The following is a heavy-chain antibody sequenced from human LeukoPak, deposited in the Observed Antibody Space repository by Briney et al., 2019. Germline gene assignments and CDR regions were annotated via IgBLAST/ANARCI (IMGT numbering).Heavy chain of an antibody. CDR1: GGSISAYY. CDR2: IYGSGYT. Sequence: PSETLSLTCTVSGGSISAYYWTWLRQPPGKGLEWIGYIYGSGYTNYNPSLKSRVTMSIDTSKNHFSLQLNSVTPEDTAVYYCAREIRVTGDWAYWGQGTLVTVSS. CDR3: AREIRVTGDWAY. D-gene: IGHD7-27*01. V-gene: IGHV4-59*12. J-gene: IGHJ4*02.